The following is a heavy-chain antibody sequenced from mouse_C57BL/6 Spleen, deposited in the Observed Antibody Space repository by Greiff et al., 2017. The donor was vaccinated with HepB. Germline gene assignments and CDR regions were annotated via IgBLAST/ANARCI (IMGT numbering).Heavy chain of an antibody. J-gene: IGHJ4*01. CDR3: ARSGYTYAMAY. CDR1: GYTFTSYW. D-gene: IGHD3-1*01. Sequence: QVQLQQPGAELVKPGASVKLSCKASGYTFTSYWMHWVKQRPGQGLEWIGMIHPNSGSTNYTEKFKSKVTVTVDKSTSAAYMQLSSQTSEDTAVYYCARSGYTYAMAYWGQGTSVTVSS. V-gene: IGHV1-64*01. CDR2: IHPNSGST.